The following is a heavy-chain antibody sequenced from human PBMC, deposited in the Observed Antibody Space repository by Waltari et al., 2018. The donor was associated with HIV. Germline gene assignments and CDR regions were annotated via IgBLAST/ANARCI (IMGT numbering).Heavy chain of an antibody. V-gene: IGHV1-69*01. CDR3: ARDRGTTTIIDWFDP. D-gene: IGHD3-22*01. CDR2: IIPIFGTA. Sequence: QVQLVQSGAEVKKPGSSVKVSCKASGGTLSSFAISWVRQAPGQGLEWMGGIIPIFGTANYAQKFQGRVTITADESTSTVYMELSSLRSEDTAVYFCARDRGTTTIIDWFDPWGQGTLVTVSS. CDR1: GGTLSSFA. J-gene: IGHJ5*02.